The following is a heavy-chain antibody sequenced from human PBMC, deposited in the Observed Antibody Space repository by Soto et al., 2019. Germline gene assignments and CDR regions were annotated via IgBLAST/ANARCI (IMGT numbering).Heavy chain of an antibody. D-gene: IGHD3-3*01. Sequence: ASVKVSCKASGYTFTGYFMHWVRQAPGQGLEWMGWINSNSGATKYAQKFQGRVTLSRDTSISTAYMELSGLRSDDTAVYYCARGGGTILAPLPWGQGTLVTVSS. J-gene: IGHJ5*02. CDR2: INSNSGAT. V-gene: IGHV1-2*02. CDR3: ARGGGTILAPLP. CDR1: GYTFTGYF.